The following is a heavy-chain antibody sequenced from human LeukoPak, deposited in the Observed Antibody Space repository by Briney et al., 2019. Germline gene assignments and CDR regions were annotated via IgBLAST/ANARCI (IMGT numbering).Heavy chain of an antibody. CDR1: GYTFTGYY. CDR3: ARDPYYYDSSGYYYLDY. J-gene: IGHJ4*02. CDR2: INPSGGST. Sequence: ASVKVSCKASGYTFTGYYMHWVRQAPGQGLEWMGIINPSGGSTSYAQKFQGRVTMTRDMSTSTVYMELSSLRSEDTAVYYCARDPYYYDSSGYYYLDYWGQGTLVTVSS. V-gene: IGHV1-46*01. D-gene: IGHD3-22*01.